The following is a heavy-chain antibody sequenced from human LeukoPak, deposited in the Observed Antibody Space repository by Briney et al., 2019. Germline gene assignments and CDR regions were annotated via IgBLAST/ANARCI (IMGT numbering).Heavy chain of an antibody. V-gene: IGHV3-15*01. CDR2: IKKKTEGETT. Sequence: GGSLRLSCAAAGFTFNNAWMTWVRQTPGKGLEWVGRIKKKTEGETTDYAAAVKGRFSISRDDSKNTLYLQMNSLKTEDTAVYYCTTAAAVTGFDCWGQGTLVTVSS. CDR3: TTAAAVTGFDC. D-gene: IGHD6-19*01. J-gene: IGHJ4*02. CDR1: GFTFNNAW.